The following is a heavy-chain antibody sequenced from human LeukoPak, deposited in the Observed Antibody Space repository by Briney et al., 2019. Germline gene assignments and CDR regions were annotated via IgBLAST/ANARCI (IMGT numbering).Heavy chain of an antibody. V-gene: IGHV3-74*01. CDR3: ARGAMIVVPEDDAFDI. CDR1: GFTFSSYW. D-gene: IGHD3-22*01. Sequence: GGSLRLSCAASGFTFSSYWMHWVRQAPGKGLVWVSRINSDGSSTSYADSVKGRFTISRDNAKNTLYLQMNSLRAEDTAVYYCARGAMIVVPEDDAFDIWGQGTMVTVSS. CDR2: INSDGSST. J-gene: IGHJ3*02.